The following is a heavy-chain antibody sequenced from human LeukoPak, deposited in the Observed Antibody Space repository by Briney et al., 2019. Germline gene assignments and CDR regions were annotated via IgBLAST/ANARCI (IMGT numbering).Heavy chain of an antibody. CDR2: ISWNSGKI. J-gene: IGHJ4*02. CDR3: AKYRLSPVVVAATFDY. D-gene: IGHD2-15*01. V-gene: IGHV3-9*01. CDR1: GFIFDDYA. Sequence: PGGSLRLSCAASGFIFDDYAMHWVRQAPGKGLEWVSGISWNSGKIDYADSVKGRFTISRDNSKNTLYLQMNSLRAEDTAVYYCAKYRLSPVVVAATFDYWGQGTLVTVSS.